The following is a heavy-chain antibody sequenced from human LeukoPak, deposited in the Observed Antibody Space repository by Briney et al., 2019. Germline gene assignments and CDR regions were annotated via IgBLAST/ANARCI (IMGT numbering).Heavy chain of an antibody. CDR2: ISNSGSSI. J-gene: IGHJ6*02. CDR3: ESEIYGMDV. CDR1: GFTFSTYE. Sequence: GGSLRLSCTASGFTFSTYEVNWVRQAPGKGLEGVSYISNSGSSISYADSVKGRFTISRDNAKNSAFLQMNSLRVEDTAVYYCESEIYGMDVWGQGTTVTVSS. V-gene: IGHV3-48*03.